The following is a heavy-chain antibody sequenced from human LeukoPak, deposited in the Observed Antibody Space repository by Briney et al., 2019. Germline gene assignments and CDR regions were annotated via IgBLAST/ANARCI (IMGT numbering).Heavy chain of an antibody. V-gene: IGHV4-34*01. CDR1: GGSFSGYY. Sequence: SETLSLTCAVYGGSFSGYYRSWIRQPPGKGLEWIGEINHSGGTNYNPSLKSRVTISVDTSKNQISLKLSSVTAADTAVYYCARGTFAGYSSGGWFDPWGQGTLVTVSS. J-gene: IGHJ5*02. CDR2: INHSGGT. CDR3: ARGTFAGYSSGGWFDP. D-gene: IGHD6-19*01.